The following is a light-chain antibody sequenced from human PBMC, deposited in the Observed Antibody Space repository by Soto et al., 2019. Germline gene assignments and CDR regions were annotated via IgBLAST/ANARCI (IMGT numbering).Light chain of an antibody. CDR1: SSDVGAYDF. CDR3: SSFTSRDTLV. V-gene: IGLV2-14*01. J-gene: IGLJ2*01. CDR2: EVT. Sequence: QSALTQPASVSGSPGQSITIACTGTSSDVGAYDFVSWYQQHPAKAPRLIISEVTNRPSGVSSRFSGSKSGNTASLTISGLQPEDEADYFCSSFTSRDTLVFGGGTKLTV.